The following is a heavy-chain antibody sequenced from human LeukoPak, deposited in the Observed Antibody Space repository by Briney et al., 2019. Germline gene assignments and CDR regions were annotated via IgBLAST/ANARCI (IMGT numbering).Heavy chain of an antibody. CDR3: ARRRHGSGKSPFDP. D-gene: IGHD3-10*01. CDR1: GGSVGSAGYY. V-gene: IGHV4-61*08. J-gene: IGHJ5*02. Sequence: SETLSLTCSVSGGSVGSAGYYWTWIRQPPGGGLEWIGYVYYKSSTNYNPSLKSRVSMSVDPSRNQFSLKLSSVTAADTAVYYCARRRHGSGKSPFDPWGQGTLVTVSS. CDR2: VYYKSST.